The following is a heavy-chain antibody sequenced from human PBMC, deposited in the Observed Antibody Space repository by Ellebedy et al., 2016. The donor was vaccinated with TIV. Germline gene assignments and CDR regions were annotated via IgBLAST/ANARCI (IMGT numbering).Heavy chain of an antibody. CDR1: GGTFSTYA. CDR2: ILPISDTA. Sequence: AASVKVSCKASGGTFSTYAITWVRQAPGQGLEWLGGILPISDTAIYAQKFQGRVPITADDSTATAYMELNSLRSEDTAVYFCARVLDGYSHARPQDVWGQGTTVTVSS. J-gene: IGHJ6*02. CDR3: ARVLDGYSHARPQDV. D-gene: IGHD5-24*01. V-gene: IGHV1-69*13.